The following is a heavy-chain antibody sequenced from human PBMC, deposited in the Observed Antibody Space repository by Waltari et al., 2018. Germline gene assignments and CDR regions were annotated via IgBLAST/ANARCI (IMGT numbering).Heavy chain of an antibody. V-gene: IGHV4-38-2*01. J-gene: IGHJ4*02. Sequence: QVQLPESGPGLVKSSETLSLTCAVSGSSISSGYYWGWIRQPPGKGLEWIGTIYQSGSTYYNPSLKSRITISLDTSKNQFSLKLNSVTAADTAVYYCARHQVGGRDFEYWGQGTLVTVSS. CDR3: ARHQVGGRDFEY. CDR2: IYQSGST. D-gene: IGHD1-26*01. CDR1: GSSISSGYY.